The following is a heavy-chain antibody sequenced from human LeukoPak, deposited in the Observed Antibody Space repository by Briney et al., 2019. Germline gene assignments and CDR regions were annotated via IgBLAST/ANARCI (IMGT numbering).Heavy chain of an antibody. Sequence: GRSLRLSCAASGFTFSSYAMSWVRQAPGKGLEWVSAIGGSGGSTYYADSVKGRFTISRDNSKNTLYLQMNSLRAEDTAVYYCANSLIVVVAATEYYFDYWGQGTLVTVSS. J-gene: IGHJ4*02. D-gene: IGHD2-15*01. V-gene: IGHV3-23*01. CDR1: GFTFSSYA. CDR2: IGGSGGST. CDR3: ANSLIVVVAATEYYFDY.